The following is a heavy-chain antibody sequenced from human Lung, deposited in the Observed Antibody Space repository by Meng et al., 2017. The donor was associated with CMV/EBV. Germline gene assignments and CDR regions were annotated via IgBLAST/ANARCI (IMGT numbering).Heavy chain of an antibody. J-gene: IGHJ5*01. V-gene: IGHV4-59*12. CDR2: ISYDGTT. CDR1: GGAINVYY. CDR3: SGPLPSGNYVHHWFDP. D-gene: IGHD3-10*02. Sequence: LXCAVSGGAINVYYWSWIRQPPGKGLEWVGSISYDGTTSSNSSHNSRITISLDTSKTQFPLKLTSVTAADTALYCCSGPLPSGNYVHHWFDPLGQGXLVTVSS.